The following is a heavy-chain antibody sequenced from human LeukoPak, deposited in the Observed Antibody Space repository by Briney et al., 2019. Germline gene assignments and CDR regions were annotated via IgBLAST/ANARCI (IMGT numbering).Heavy chain of an antibody. D-gene: IGHD3-10*01. CDR1: GGSISSYY. Sequence: PSETLFLTCTVSGGSISSYYWSWIRQPPGKGLEWIGYIYYSGSTNYNPSLKSRVTISVDTSKNQFSLKLSSVTAADTAVYYCARGHALLLWSSHAFDIWGQGTMVTVSS. J-gene: IGHJ3*02. CDR2: IYYSGST. V-gene: IGHV4-59*01. CDR3: ARGHALLLWSSHAFDI.